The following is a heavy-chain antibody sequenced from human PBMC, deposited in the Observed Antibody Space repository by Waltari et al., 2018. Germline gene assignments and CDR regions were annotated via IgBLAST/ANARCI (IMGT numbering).Heavy chain of an antibody. CDR3: ARSFDFWSGYSLGY. Sequence: QVLLQESGPGLVRPSETLSLTCSVSGDSINTYYWGWIRQTPGMRLEWIGYISHTGITRYSPSLKSRVTISVDTSKNQFSLRLESVSAADTAVYYCARSFDFWSGYSLGYWGQGTLVTVAS. J-gene: IGHJ4*02. CDR2: ISHTGIT. D-gene: IGHD3-3*01. CDR1: GDSINTYY. V-gene: IGHV4-59*01.